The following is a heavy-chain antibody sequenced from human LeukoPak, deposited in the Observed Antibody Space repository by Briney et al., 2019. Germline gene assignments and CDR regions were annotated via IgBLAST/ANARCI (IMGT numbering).Heavy chain of an antibody. J-gene: IGHJ4*02. Sequence: ASVKVSCKASGYTFTSYGISWVRQAPGQGLEWMGWISAYNGNTNYAQKLQGRVTITADKSTSTAYMELSSLRSEDTAVYYCAGSHYYDSSGLSYWGQGTLVTVSS. CDR2: ISAYNGNT. CDR3: AGSHYYDSSGLSY. D-gene: IGHD3-22*01. CDR1: GYTFTSYG. V-gene: IGHV1-18*04.